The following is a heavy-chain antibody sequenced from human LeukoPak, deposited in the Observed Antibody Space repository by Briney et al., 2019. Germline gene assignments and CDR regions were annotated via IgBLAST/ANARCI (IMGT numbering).Heavy chain of an antibody. V-gene: IGHV3-48*01. Sequence: GGSLRLSCAASGFTLSSYSMNWVRQAPGKGLEWVSYISSSSSSTIYYADSVKGRFTISRDNAKNSLYLQMNSLRAEDTAVYYCASFVSGWYNNYWGQGTLVTVSS. CDR3: ASFVSGWYNNY. CDR1: GFTLSSYS. J-gene: IGHJ4*02. CDR2: ISSSSSSTI. D-gene: IGHD6-19*01.